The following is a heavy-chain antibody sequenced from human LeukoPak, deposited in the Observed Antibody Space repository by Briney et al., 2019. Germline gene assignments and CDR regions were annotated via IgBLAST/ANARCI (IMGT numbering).Heavy chain of an antibody. CDR3: AGDGSRGDGYNLSYYYYYGMDV. CDR2: ISYDGSNK. V-gene: IGHV3-30-3*01. J-gene: IGHJ6*02. CDR1: GFTFSSYA. Sequence: GRSLRLSCAASGFTFSSYAMHWVRQAPGKGLEWVAVISYDGSNKYYADSVKGRFTISRDNSKNTLYLQMNSLRAEDTAVYYCAGDGSRGDGYNLSYYYYYGMDVWGQGTTVTVSS. D-gene: IGHD5-24*01.